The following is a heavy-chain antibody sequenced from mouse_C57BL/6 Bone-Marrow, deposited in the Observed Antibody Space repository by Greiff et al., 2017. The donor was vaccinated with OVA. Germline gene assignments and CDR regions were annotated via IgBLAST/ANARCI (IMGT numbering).Heavy chain of an antibody. D-gene: IGHD4-1*01. J-gene: IGHJ2*01. CDR2: FTMYSDAT. V-gene: IGHV1-49*01. CDR3: ALGDYFDY. CDR1: YFAFMASA. Sequence: LQQSGAELVRPGSSVKLSCNDSYFAFMASAMHWVKQRPGHGLEWIGSFTMYSDATEYSENFKGKATLTANTSSSTAYMELSSLTSEDSAVYYCALGDYFDYWGQGTTLTVSS.